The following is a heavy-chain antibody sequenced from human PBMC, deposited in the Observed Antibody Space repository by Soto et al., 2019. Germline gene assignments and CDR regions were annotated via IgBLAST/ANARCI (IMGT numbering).Heavy chain of an antibody. V-gene: IGHV3-15*01. J-gene: IGHJ4*02. D-gene: IGHD3-9*01. CDR3: TTSLRYFDWLFTPFDY. CDR1: GFTFSNAW. Sequence: EVQLVESGGGLVKPGGSLRLSCAASGFTFSNAWMSWVRQAPGKGLEWVGRIKSKTDGGTTDYAAPMKGRFTISRDDSKNTLYLKMNSLKTEDTAVYYCTTSLRYFDWLFTPFDYWGQGTLVTVSS. CDR2: IKSKTDGGTT.